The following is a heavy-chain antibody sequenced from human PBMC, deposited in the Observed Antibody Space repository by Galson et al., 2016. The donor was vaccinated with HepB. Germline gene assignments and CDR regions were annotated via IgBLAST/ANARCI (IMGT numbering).Heavy chain of an antibody. CDR1: GYSFSTYW. D-gene: IGHD6-13*01. J-gene: IGHJ3*01. CDR2: IYPGDSDT. CDR3: ARPIAAAGNGWFDP. V-gene: IGHV5-51*01. Sequence: SGAEVKKPGESLKISCKGSGYSFSTYWIAWVRQMPGKGLEWMGIIYPGDSDTRYSPSFRGQVTISAVKSINTAYLQWSSLKASDTAMYYCARPIAAAGNGWFDPWGQGTMVTVSS.